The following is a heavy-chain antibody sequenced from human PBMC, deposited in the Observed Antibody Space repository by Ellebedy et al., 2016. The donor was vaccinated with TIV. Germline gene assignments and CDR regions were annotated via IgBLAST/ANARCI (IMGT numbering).Heavy chain of an antibody. D-gene: IGHD6-19*01. V-gene: IGHV3-30*01. Sequence: GGSLRLSXAASGFTFTNHAIHWVRQVPGNGLEWVAGISYDGSSKYHAESVKGRFTISRDNSNKTASLQMNSLRAEDTAVYYCARDLAVAGFRCFQHWGQGTLVTVSS. CDR3: ARDLAVAGFRCFQH. J-gene: IGHJ1*01. CDR2: ISYDGSSK. CDR1: GFTFTNHA.